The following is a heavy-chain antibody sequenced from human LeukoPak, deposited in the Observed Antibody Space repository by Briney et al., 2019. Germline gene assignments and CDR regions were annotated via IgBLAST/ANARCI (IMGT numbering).Heavy chain of an antibody. J-gene: IGHJ4*02. CDR1: GGSISSSNW. CDR3: AREGGPHYYDSSGLDY. V-gene: IGHV4-4*02. D-gene: IGHD3-22*01. CDR2: IYHSGST. Sequence: KTSETLSLTCAVSGGSISSSNWWSWVRQPPGKGLEWIGEIYHSGSTNYNPSLKSRVTISVDKSKNQFSLKLSSVTAADTAVYYCAREGGPHYYDSSGLDYWGQGTLVTVSS.